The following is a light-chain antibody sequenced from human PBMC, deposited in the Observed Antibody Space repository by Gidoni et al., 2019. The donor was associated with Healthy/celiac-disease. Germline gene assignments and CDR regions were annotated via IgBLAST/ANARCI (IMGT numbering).Light chain of an antibody. CDR2: AAS. J-gene: IGKJ2*01. V-gene: IGKV1-8*01. CDR3: QQYYSYPYT. CDR1: QGISSY. Sequence: AIRMTKSPSSFSASTGDRVTITFRASQGISSYLAWYQQKPGKAPKLLIYAASTLQSGVPSRFSGRGSGTDFTLTISCLQSEDFATYYCQQYYSYPYTFGQGTKLEIK.